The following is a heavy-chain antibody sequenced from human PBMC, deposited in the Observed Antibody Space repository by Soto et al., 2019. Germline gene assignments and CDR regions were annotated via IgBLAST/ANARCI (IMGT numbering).Heavy chain of an antibody. Sequence: SETLSLTCAVYGGSFSDYYWSWIRQPPGKGLEWIGEINHSGSTNYNPSLNSRVTISVDTSKNQFSLKLSSVTAADTAVYYCARGPRGRTVTSYYYYYGMDVWGQGTRGSVCS. V-gene: IGHV4-34*01. CDR1: GGSFSDYY. CDR3: ARGPRGRTVTSYYYYYGMDV. J-gene: IGHJ6*02. D-gene: IGHD4-17*01. CDR2: INHSGST.